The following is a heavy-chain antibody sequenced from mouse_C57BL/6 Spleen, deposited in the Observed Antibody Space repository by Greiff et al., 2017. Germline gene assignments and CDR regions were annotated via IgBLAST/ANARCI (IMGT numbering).Heavy chain of an antibody. D-gene: IGHD1-1*01. V-gene: IGHV1-81*01. Sequence: LVESGAELARPGASVKLSCKASGYTFTSYGISWVKQRTGQGLEWIGEIYPRSGNTYYNEKFKGKATLTADKSSSTAYMELRSLTSEDSAVYFCAREGYYGNYFDYWGQGTTLTVSS. CDR1: GYTFTSYG. CDR2: IYPRSGNT. CDR3: AREGYYGNYFDY. J-gene: IGHJ2*01.